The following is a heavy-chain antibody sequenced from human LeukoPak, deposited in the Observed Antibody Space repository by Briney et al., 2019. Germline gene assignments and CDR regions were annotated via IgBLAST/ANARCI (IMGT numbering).Heavy chain of an antibody. Sequence: SETLSLTCTVSGGSISSYNWSWIRQPPGKGLEWIGYIYYSGSTNYNPSLKSRVTISVDTSKNQFSLKLSSVTAADTAVYYCARRDGYNRDFDYWGQGTLVTVSS. CDR3: ARRDGYNRDFDY. D-gene: IGHD5-24*01. CDR2: IYYSGST. CDR1: GGSISSYN. V-gene: IGHV4-59*01. J-gene: IGHJ4*02.